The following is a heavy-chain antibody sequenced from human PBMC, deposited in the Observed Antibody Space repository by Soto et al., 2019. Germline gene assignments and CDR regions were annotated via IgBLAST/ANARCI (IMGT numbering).Heavy chain of an antibody. CDR2: IYYSGST. V-gene: IGHV4-30-4*01. CDR3: ARVSGSWSRVPPSGR. Sequence: KPSETLSLTCTVSGGSISSGDYYWSWIRQPPGKGLEWIGYIYYSGSTYYNPSLKSRVTISVDTSKNQFSLKLSSVTAADTAVYYCARVSGSWSRVPPSGRWGQGTLVTVSS. J-gene: IGHJ4*02. D-gene: IGHD1-26*01. CDR1: GGSISSGDYY.